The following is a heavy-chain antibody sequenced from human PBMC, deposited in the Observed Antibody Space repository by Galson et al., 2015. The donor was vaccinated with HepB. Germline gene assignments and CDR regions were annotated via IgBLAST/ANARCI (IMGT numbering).Heavy chain of an antibody. CDR1: GGSLGSGGHY. CDR3: SRGSDYNYGSFDY. D-gene: IGHD5-18*01. Sequence: TLSLTCTVSGGSLGSGGHYWSWLRQHPGKGLEWIGYIHYSGTTYYNPSLRGRLTISEDKSKRHFSLQLSLVTAADTAIYYCSRGSDYNYGSFDYWGQGTLVTVSS. CDR2: IHYSGTT. J-gene: IGHJ4*02. V-gene: IGHV4-31*03.